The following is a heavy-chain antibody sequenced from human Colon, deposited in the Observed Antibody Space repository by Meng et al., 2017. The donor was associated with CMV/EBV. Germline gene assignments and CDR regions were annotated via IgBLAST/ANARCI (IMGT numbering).Heavy chain of an antibody. Sequence: ASVKVSCKASGYTFIGYYMHWVRQAPGQGLEWMGWINPNSGVTNYAQKFQGRVTMTRDTSVSTVYMELSSLRSDDTAVYYCARDRTYSGTYSRGDYWGQGTLVTVSS. CDR1: GYTFIGYY. V-gene: IGHV1-2*02. D-gene: IGHD1-26*01. CDR2: INPNSGVT. CDR3: ARDRTYSGTYSRGDY. J-gene: IGHJ4*02.